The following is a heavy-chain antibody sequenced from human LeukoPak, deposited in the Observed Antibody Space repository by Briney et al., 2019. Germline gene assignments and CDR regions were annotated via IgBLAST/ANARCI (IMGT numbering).Heavy chain of an antibody. CDR3: ARGVDTAILLGILDY. J-gene: IGHJ4*02. D-gene: IGHD5-18*01. CDR1: GDSISNYY. CDR2: IYYSGST. Sequence: SETLSLTCTVSGDSISNYYWSWIRQPPGKGLEWIGYIYYSGSTNYNPSLKSRVTISVDTSKNQFSLKLSSVTAADTAVYYCARGVDTAILLGILDYWGQGTLVTVSS. V-gene: IGHV4-59*01.